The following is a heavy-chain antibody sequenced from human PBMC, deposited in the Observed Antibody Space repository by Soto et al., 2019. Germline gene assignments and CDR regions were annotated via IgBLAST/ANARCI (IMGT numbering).Heavy chain of an antibody. Sequence: ASAKVSCKASVYTFTSYDINWVRQATGQGLEWMGWMNPNSGNTGYAQKFQGRVTMTRNTSISTAYMELSSLRSEDTAVYCCARGFDIVATIDAFDIWGQGTMVTVSS. D-gene: IGHD5-12*01. CDR2: MNPNSGNT. CDR3: ARGFDIVATIDAFDI. J-gene: IGHJ3*02. V-gene: IGHV1-8*01. CDR1: VYTFTSYD.